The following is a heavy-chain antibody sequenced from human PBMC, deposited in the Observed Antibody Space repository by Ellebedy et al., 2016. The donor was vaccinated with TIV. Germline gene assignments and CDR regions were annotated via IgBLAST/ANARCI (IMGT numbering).Heavy chain of an antibody. CDR3: STVEWYRSDY. CDR1: GFTFSTYW. J-gene: IGHJ4*02. Sequence: GESLKISCAASGFTFSTYWMHWVRLAPGKGPVWVSRINPDGSITQYADSVKGRFTISRDNAKDSLYLQMNTLGGEDTAVYYCSTVEWYRSDYWGQGTLVTVSS. V-gene: IGHV3-74*01. CDR2: INPDGSIT. D-gene: IGHD3-3*01.